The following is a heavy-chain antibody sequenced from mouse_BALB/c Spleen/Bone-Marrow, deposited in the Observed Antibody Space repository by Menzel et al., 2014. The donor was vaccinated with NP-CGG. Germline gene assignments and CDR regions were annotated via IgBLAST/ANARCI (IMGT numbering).Heavy chain of an antibody. V-gene: IGHV5-12-1*01. D-gene: IGHD2-1*01. CDR3: ARHGGNYVYYAMDY. Sequence: EVKLVESGGGLVKPGGSLKLSCAASGFAFSSYDMSWVRQTPEKRLEWVAYISSGGGSTYYPDTVKGRFTISRDNAKNTLYLQMSSLKSEDTATYYCARHGGNYVYYAMDYWGQGTSVTVSS. CDR2: ISSGGGST. J-gene: IGHJ4*01. CDR1: GFAFSSYD.